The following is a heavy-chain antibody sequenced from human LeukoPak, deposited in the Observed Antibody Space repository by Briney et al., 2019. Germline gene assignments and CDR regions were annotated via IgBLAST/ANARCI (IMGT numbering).Heavy chain of an antibody. V-gene: IGHV1-69*04. CDR1: GGTFSSYA. J-gene: IGHJ5*02. CDR2: IIPIFGIA. Sequence: SVKVSGKASGGTFSSYAISWVRQAPGQGLEWMGRIIPIFGIAKYAQKFQGRVTITADKSTSTAYMELSSLRSEDTAMYYCARHGQPDYGDRVYNWFDPWGQGTLVTVSS. D-gene: IGHD4-17*01. CDR3: ARHGQPDYGDRVYNWFDP.